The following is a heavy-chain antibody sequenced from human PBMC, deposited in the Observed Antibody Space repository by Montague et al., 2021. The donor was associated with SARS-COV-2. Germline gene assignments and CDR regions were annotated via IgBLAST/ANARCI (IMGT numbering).Heavy chain of an antibody. V-gene: IGHV4-59*01. CDR3: ARLPYDNSYGMDV. CDR1: GASISTYY. J-gene: IGHJ6*02. Sequence: SETLSLTCTVSGASISTYYWNWIRQFPGKGLEWIGYIDNSGSTNYNPSLQSRVIISVDRSKIQFSLKLNSVTAADTAIYYCARLPYDNSYGMDVWGQGTTVTVSS. CDR2: IDNSGST. D-gene: IGHD3-9*01.